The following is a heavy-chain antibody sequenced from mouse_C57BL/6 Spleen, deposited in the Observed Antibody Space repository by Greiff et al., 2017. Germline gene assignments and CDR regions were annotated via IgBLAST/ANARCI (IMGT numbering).Heavy chain of an antibody. D-gene: IGHD2-2*01. Sequence: QVQLQQPGAELVRPGSSVKLSCKASGYTFTSYWMHWVKQRPIQGLEWIGNIDPSASESPYHQKFNVKAILTVAKYASTAYMQLRSLTSKDSAVYYCARRGFYYGYEPFAYWGQGTLVTVSA. J-gene: IGHJ3*01. V-gene: IGHV1-52*01. CDR1: GYTFTSYW. CDR3: ARRGFYYGYEPFAY. CDR2: IDPSASES.